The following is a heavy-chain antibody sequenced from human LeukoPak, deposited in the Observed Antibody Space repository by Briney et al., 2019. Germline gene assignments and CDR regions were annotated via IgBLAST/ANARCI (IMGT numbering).Heavy chain of an antibody. CDR1: GGSISGDNY. V-gene: IGHV4-31*03. D-gene: IGHD3-16*02. CDR3: ARVPFKFGGLIRDYYYYIDV. CDR2: IYYSGNT. Sequence: SETLSLTCTVSGGSISGDNYWRWIRKPPGTGLEWIGYIYYSGNTHYNPSLKSRVTISVDTSKNQFSLKLNSVTAADTAVYYCARVPFKFGGLIRDYYYYIDVWGKGTTVSVSS. J-gene: IGHJ6*03.